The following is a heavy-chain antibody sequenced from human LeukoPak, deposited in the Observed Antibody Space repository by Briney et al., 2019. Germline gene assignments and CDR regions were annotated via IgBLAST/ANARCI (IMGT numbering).Heavy chain of an antibody. D-gene: IGHD3-9*01. CDR1: GYTFTSYA. Sequence: ASVKVSCKASGYTFTSYAIQWVRQAPGQRLEWMGWINAGHGNTKYSQNFQGRVTITRDTSASTAYMELSSLRSEDTAVYYCARGPPYYDILSGLNWFDTWGQGTLVTVSS. V-gene: IGHV1-3*01. CDR3: ARGPPYYDILSGLNWFDT. CDR2: INAGHGNT. J-gene: IGHJ5*02.